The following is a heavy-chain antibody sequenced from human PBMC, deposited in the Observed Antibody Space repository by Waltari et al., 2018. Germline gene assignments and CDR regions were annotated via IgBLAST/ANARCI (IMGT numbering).Heavy chain of an antibody. CDR3: ARRATVTTHPYYYGMDV. CDR2: IIPIFGTA. D-gene: IGHD4-4*01. V-gene: IGHV1-69*01. Sequence: QVQLVQSGAEVKKPGSSVKVSCKASGGTFSSYASGWVRQAPGQGLEWMGGIIPIFGTANYAQKFQGRVTITADESTSTAYMELSSLRSEDTAVYYCARRATVTTHPYYYGMDVWGQGTTVTVSS. J-gene: IGHJ6*02. CDR1: GGTFSSYA.